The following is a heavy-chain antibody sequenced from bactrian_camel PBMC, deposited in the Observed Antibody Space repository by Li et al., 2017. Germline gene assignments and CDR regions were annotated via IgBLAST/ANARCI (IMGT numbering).Heavy chain of an antibody. D-gene: IGHD2*01. J-gene: IGHJ6*01. V-gene: IGHV3S53*01. CDR1: GANAAGFQ. CDR3: AAAGSGRRCLFEYFGA. Sequence: VQLVESGGGSVQAGGSLRLSCAASGANAAGFQWGWFRQAPGSECDLIATITSDGPTSYASSVKERFTISRDNAKRTLGLQMNNPKPEDTAMYFCAAAGSGRRCLFEYFGAWGRGTQVTVS. CDR2: ITSDGPT.